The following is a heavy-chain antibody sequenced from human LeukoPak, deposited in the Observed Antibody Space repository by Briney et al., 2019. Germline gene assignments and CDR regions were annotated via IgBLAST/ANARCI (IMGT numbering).Heavy chain of an antibody. J-gene: IGHJ4*02. CDR3: ARGLMATINYFDY. D-gene: IGHD5-24*01. CDR1: GGSISSYY. Sequence: SETLSLTCTVSGGSISSYYWSWIRQPPGKGLEWIGDIYYGGSTNYNPSLKGRVTISVDTSKNPFSLKLSSVTAADTAVYYCARGLMATINYFDYWGQGTVVTVSS. V-gene: IGHV4-59*01. CDR2: IYYGGST.